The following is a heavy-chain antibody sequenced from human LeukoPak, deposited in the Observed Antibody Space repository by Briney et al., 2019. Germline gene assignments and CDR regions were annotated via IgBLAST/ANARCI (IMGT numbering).Heavy chain of an antibody. CDR2: IYYSGST. CDR1: GGSISSSSYY. Sequence: SETLSLTCTVSGGSISSSSYYWGWIRQPPGKGLEWIGSIYYSGSTYYNPSLKSRVTISVDTSKNQFSLKLSSVTAADTAVYYCARQGPGGIYAFDIWGQGTMVTVSS. V-gene: IGHV4-39*01. CDR3: ARQGPGGIYAFDI. D-gene: IGHD4-23*01. J-gene: IGHJ3*02.